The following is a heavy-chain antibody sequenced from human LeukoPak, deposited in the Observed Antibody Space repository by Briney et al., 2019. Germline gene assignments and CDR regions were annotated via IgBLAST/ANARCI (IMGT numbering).Heavy chain of an antibody. V-gene: IGHV3-7*01. D-gene: IGHD3-16*01. J-gene: IGHJ6*02. CDR1: GFTFSDSW. Sequence: GGSLRLSCAASGFTFSDSWMSWVRQAPGKGLEWVANMNQDGSEKDYVDSVKGRFTISRDNARSSLYLQMGSLRAEDTAVYYCATYTHWVAGDVWGQGTTVTVSS. CDR2: MNQDGSEK. CDR3: ATYTHWVAGDV.